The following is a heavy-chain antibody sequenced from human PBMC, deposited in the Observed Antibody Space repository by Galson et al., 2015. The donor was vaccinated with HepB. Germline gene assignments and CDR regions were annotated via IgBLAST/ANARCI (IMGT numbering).Heavy chain of an antibody. CDR1: GYTLTELS. D-gene: IGHD3-3*01. CDR3: ATGPGGSGYAKYYYGMDV. V-gene: IGHV1-24*01. J-gene: IGHJ6*02. CDR2: FDPEDGET. Sequence: SVKVSCKVSGYTLTELSMHWVRQAPGKGLEWMGGFDPEDGETIYAQKFQGRVTMTEDTSTDTAYMELSSLRSEDTAVYYCATGPGGSGYAKYYYGMDVWGQGTTVTVSS.